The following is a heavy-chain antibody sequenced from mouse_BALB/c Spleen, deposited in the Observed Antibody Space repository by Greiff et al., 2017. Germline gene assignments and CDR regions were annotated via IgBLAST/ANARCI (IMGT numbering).Heavy chain of an antibody. D-gene: IGHD2-14*01. Sequence: SGAELARPGASVKLSCKASGYTFTSYWMQWVKQRPGQGLEWIGAIYPGDGDTRYTQKFKGKATLTADTSSSTAYMQLSSLTSEDSAVYFCARAYYRYDGGDYWGQGTTLTVSS. CDR2: IYPGDGDT. J-gene: IGHJ2*01. CDR1: GYTFTSYW. V-gene: IGHV1-87*01. CDR3: ARAYYRYDGGDY.